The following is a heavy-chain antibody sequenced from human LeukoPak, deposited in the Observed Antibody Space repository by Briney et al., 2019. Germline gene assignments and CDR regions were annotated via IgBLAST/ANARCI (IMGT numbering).Heavy chain of an antibody. J-gene: IGHJ4*02. CDR2: INHSGST. CDR3: ARGGYSGYVGSYFDY. CDR1: GFTFSSYS. V-gene: IGHV4-34*01. Sequence: PGGSLRLSCAASGFTFSSYSMNWVRQPPGKGLEWIGEINHSGSTNYNPSLKSRVTISVDTSKNQFSLKLSSVTAADTAVYYCARGGYSGYVGSYFDYWGQGTLVTVSS. D-gene: IGHD5-12*01.